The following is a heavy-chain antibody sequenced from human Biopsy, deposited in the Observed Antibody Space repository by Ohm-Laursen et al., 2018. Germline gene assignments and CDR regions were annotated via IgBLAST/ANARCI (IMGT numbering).Heavy chain of an antibody. V-gene: IGHV1-18*01. CDR2: ISPYNDKT. Sequence: SVKVSCKVSGYTFTSYDISWVRQAPGQGLEWMGWISPYNDKTSYPPKLQDRVTMTADTSTNTAHMELRSLRSDDTAVYYCARVFCTSTTCYGLLDNWGQGTVVTVSS. CDR3: ARVFCTSTTCYGLLDN. D-gene: IGHD2/OR15-2a*01. J-gene: IGHJ4*02. CDR1: GYTFTSYD.